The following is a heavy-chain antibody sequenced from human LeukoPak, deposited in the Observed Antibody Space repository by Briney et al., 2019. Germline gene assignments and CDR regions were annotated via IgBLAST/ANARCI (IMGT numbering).Heavy chain of an antibody. CDR2: ISAYNGNT. J-gene: IGHJ4*02. CDR1: GYTFTSYG. CDR3: ARALAAYSGYDTGFDY. V-gene: IGHV1-18*01. D-gene: IGHD5-12*01. Sequence: ASVKVSCKASGYTFTSYGISWVRQAPGQGLEWMGWISAYNGNTNYARKLQGRLTMTTDTSTSTAYMELRGLRSDDTAVYYCARALAAYSGYDTGFDYWGQGTLVAVSS.